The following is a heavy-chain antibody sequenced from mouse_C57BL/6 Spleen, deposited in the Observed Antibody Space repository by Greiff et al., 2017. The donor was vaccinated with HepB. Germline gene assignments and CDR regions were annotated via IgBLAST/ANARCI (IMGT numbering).Heavy chain of an antibody. CDR1: GYTFTSYW. CDR2: INPSSGYT. D-gene: IGHD2-4*01. V-gene: IGHV1-7*01. J-gene: IGHJ4*01. CDR3: ARENYDYHYAMDY. Sequence: QVQLQQSGAELAKPGASVKLSCKASGYTFTSYWMHWVKQRPGQGLEWIGYINPSSGYTKYNQKFKDKATLTADKSSSTAYMQLSSLTYEDSAVYYCARENYDYHYAMDYWGQGTSVTVSS.